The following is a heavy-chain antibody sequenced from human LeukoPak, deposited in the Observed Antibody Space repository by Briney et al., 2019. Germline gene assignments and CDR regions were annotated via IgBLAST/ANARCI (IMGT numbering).Heavy chain of an antibody. D-gene: IGHD3-9*01. CDR1: GFTFSSYW. CDR3: ARDVLTGYPYYYYYGMDD. Sequence: GGSLRLSCAASGFTFSSYWMSWVRQAPGKGLEWVANIKQDGSEKYYVDSVKGRFTISRDNAKNSLYLQMNSLRAEDTAVYYCARDVLTGYPYYYYYGMDDWGQGTTVTVSS. CDR2: IKQDGSEK. V-gene: IGHV3-7*01. J-gene: IGHJ6*02.